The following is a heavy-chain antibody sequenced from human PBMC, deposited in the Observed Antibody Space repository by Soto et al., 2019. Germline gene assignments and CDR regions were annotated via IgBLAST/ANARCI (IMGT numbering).Heavy chain of an antibody. CDR1: GYSFTIYW. J-gene: IGHJ6*02. V-gene: IGHV5-10-1*01. CDR3: ARRVNMGSPAREYSYCYAGFDSYYYGMDV. D-gene: IGHD5-18*01. Sequence: PGESLKISCNGSGYSFTIYWISWVRQMPGKGLAWMGRIDPSDSYTNYSPSFQGHVTISADKSISTSYMQWSSLKASDTAMYYCARRVNMGSPAREYSYCYAGFDSYYYGMDVWGQGTTVTVSS. CDR2: IDPSDSYT.